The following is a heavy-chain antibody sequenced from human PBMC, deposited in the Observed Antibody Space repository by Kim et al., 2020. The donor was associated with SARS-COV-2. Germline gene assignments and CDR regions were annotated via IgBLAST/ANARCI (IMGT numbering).Heavy chain of an antibody. CDR3: ARQADSGGDI. D-gene: IGHD3-10*01. J-gene: IGHJ3*02. V-gene: IGHV3-11*04. Sequence: INSADYGKGRITISRVNAKNSVYLQRNSLRAEDTAVYYCARQADSGGDIWGQGTMVTVSS. CDR2: I.